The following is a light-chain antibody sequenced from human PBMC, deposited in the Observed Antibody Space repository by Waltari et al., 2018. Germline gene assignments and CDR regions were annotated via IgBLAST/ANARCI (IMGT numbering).Light chain of an antibody. CDR3: QSYDSGLSGWV. CDR2: GND. V-gene: IGLV1-40*01. CDR1: SSSIGPPSG. Sequence: QSVLTPPPSASGVPGPRVTISSADSSSSIGPPSGFHWYRQLPGTAPKLPNYGNDNRPSVVPDRFSGSRSGTSASLAITGLHAEDEADYYCQSYDSGLSGWVFGGGTKLTVL. J-gene: IGLJ3*02.